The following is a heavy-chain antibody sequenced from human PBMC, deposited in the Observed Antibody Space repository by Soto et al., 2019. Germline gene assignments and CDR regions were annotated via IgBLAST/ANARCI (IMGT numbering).Heavy chain of an antibody. CDR3: AKDLERFLEWLLLDY. Sequence: GGSLRLSCAASGFTFSSYGMHWVRQAPGKGLEWVSAISGSGGSTYYADSVKGRFTISRDNSKNTLYLQMNSLRAEDTAVYYCAKDLERFLEWLLLDYWGQGTLVTVSS. V-gene: IGHV3-23*01. CDR2: ISGSGGST. CDR1: GFTFSSYG. D-gene: IGHD3-3*01. J-gene: IGHJ4*02.